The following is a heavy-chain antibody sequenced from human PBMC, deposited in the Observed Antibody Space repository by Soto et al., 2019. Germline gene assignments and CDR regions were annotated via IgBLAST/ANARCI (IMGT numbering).Heavy chain of an antibody. Sequence: QVQLQQWGAGLLKPSETLSLTCAVYGGSFSGYYWSWIRQPPGKGLEWIGEINHSGSTNYNPSLKSRVTISVDTSKNQFSLKLSSVTAADTAVYYCARFQLYSTSPTRGIDYWGQGTLVTVSS. J-gene: IGHJ4*02. CDR3: ARFQLYSTSPTRGIDY. CDR1: GGSFSGYY. V-gene: IGHV4-34*01. CDR2: INHSGST. D-gene: IGHD1-26*01.